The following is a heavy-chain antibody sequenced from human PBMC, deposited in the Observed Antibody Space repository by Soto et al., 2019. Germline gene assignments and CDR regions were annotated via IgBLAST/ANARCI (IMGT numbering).Heavy chain of an antibody. CDR3: AKDRSNSWTFDY. CDR2: ISYDGRNR. J-gene: IGHJ4*02. D-gene: IGHD6-13*01. CDR1: GFTFRRDG. Sequence: GGSLRLSCVVSGFTFRRDGMHWVRQAPGKGLEWVAVISYDGRNRYYVDSVKGRFTISRDDSRNTLYLQMNNLRPEDTAVYYCAKDRSNSWTFDYWGLGTLVTVSS. V-gene: IGHV3-30*18.